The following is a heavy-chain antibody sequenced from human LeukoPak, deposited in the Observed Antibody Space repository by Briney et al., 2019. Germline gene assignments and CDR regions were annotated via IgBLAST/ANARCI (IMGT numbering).Heavy chain of an antibody. D-gene: IGHD4-17*01. CDR2: ISYSGST. CDR1: GASISTYF. J-gene: IGHJ4*02. Sequence: SETLSLTCSVSGASISTYFWSWIRQPPGKGLEWIGYISYSGSTNYNPSLKSRVTISVDTSKNQFSLKLSSVTAADTAVYYCARRLARRGYGDYCDYWGQGTLVTVSS. V-gene: IGHV4-59*08. CDR3: ARRLARRGYGDYCDY.